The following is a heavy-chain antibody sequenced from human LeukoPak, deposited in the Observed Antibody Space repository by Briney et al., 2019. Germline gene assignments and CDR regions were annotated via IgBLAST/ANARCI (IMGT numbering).Heavy chain of an antibody. J-gene: IGHJ6*03. V-gene: IGHV3-23*01. CDR2: ISGSGGST. CDR1: GFTFSSYG. CDR3: AKNGDRGAYCTGGTCYPYFYYYMDV. Sequence: GGSLRLSCAASGFTFSSYGMSWVPQAPGKGLEWVSAISGSGGSTYYADSVKGRFTISRDNSKNTLYLQMNSLRAEDTAIYYCAKNGDRGAYCTGGTCYPYFYYYMDVWGKGTTVTI. D-gene: IGHD2-15*01.